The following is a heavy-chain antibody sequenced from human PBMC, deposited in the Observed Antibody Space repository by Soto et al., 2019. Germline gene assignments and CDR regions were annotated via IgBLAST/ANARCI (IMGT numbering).Heavy chain of an antibody. J-gene: IGHJ5*02. V-gene: IGHV3-7*04. D-gene: IGHD1-26*01. CDR3: ARGWGLDP. CDR2: IKQDGSEK. Sequence: EVQLVESGGGLVQPGGSLRLSCAASGFTFNSYWMTWVRQAPGKGLEWVANIKQDGSEKYYVDSVKGRFTISRDNAKNSLYLQMNSLRAEDMAVCYCARGWGLDPWGQGTLVTVSS. CDR1: GFTFNSYW.